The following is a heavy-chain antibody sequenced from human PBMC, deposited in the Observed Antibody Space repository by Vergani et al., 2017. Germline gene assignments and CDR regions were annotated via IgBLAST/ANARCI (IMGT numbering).Heavy chain of an antibody. V-gene: IGHV3-74*02. CDR1: GFSFSGYW. CDR3: VRARCSGPCFMANWFDS. CDR2: IKSDGSIT. J-gene: IGHJ5*01. D-gene: IGHD5-12*01. Sequence: EVQLLESGGGLVQPGGSLRLSCEGSGFSFSGYWMHWVRQSPEKGLVWVSRIKSDGSITNYADSVKGRFTISRDNAKNTLYLKMNSLRGDDTAIYYCVRARCSGPCFMANWFDSGGQSTVVTVSS.